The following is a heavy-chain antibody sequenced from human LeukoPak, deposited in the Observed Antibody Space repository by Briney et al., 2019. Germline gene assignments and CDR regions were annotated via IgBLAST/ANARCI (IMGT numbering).Heavy chain of an antibody. CDR3: ARGTGYDSSGYDNWFDP. CDR1: GYTFTGYY. J-gene: IGHJ5*02. Sequence: ASVKVSCKASGYTFTGYYMHWVRQAPGQGLEWMGWINPNSGGTNYAQKFQGRVTMTRDTPISTAYMELSRLRSDDTAVYYCARGTGYDSSGYDNWFDPWGQGTLVTVSS. V-gene: IGHV1-2*02. D-gene: IGHD3-22*01. CDR2: INPNSGGT.